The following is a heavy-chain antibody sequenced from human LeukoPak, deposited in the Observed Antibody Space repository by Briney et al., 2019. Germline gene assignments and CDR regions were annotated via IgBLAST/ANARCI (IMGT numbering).Heavy chain of an antibody. Sequence: GASVKVSCKASGYSFTTYDIIWVRQATGQGLEWMGWMNPNSGNTGYAQKFQGRVTMTRNTSISTAYMELSSLRSEDTAVYYCARGVGGAMVRGVIEFDYWGQGTLVTVSP. CDR2: MNPNSGNT. CDR1: GYSFTTYD. J-gene: IGHJ4*02. CDR3: ARGVGGAMVRGVIEFDY. V-gene: IGHV1-8*02. D-gene: IGHD3-10*01.